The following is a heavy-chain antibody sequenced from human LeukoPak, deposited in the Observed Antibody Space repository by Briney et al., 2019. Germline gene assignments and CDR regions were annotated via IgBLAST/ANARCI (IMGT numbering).Heavy chain of an antibody. J-gene: IGHJ4*02. Sequence: PGESLRLSCAASGFTFSRYWMSWVRQAPGQGLERVTTIKQDGSETYYVDSVKGRFTISRDNAKNSLHLQMNSLRAEDAAVFYCARMDYYTSGTYTYPNFDYWGQGTLVTVSS. D-gene: IGHD3-10*01. CDR1: GFTFSRYW. V-gene: IGHV3-7*03. CDR3: ARMDYYTSGTYTYPNFDY. CDR2: IKQDGSET.